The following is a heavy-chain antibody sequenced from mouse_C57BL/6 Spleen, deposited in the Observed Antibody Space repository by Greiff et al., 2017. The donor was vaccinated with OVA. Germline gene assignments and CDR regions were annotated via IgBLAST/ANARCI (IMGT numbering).Heavy chain of an antibody. D-gene: IGHD1-1*01. CDR2: INPNNGGT. CDR1: GYTFTDYY. CDR3: AKGYYGSSYYLDY. J-gene: IGHJ2*01. Sequence: EVQLQQSGPELVKPGASVKISCKASGYTFTDYYMNWVKQSHGKSLEWIGDINPNNGGTSYNQKFKGKATLTVDKSSSTAYMELRSLTSEDSAVYYCAKGYYGSSYYLDYWGQGTTLTVSS. V-gene: IGHV1-26*01.